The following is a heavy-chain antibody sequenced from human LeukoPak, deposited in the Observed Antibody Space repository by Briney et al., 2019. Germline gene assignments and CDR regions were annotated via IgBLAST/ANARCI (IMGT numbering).Heavy chain of an antibody. CDR2: IYTSGST. CDR1: GVSISSYY. CDR3: ATNRVGTYDRPFDI. D-gene: IGHD1-26*01. J-gene: IGHJ3*02. Sequence: KPSETLSLTCTVSGVSISSYYWSWIRQPAGKGLEWIGRIYTSGSTNYNPFLKSRVTMSVDTSKNQFSLKLSSVTAADTAVYFCATNRVGTYDRPFDIWGQGTMVTVSS. V-gene: IGHV4-4*07.